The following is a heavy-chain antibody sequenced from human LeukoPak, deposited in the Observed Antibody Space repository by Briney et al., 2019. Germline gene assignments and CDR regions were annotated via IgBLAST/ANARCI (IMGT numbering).Heavy chain of an antibody. D-gene: IGHD3-10*01. CDR1: GFTFTIYG. Sequence: GGSLRLSCAASGFTFTIYGMNWLRQAPGKGLEWVSYLSGRSDSIYYAESVKGRFTISRDNARNSLYLQMNSLRDEDTAVYYCARTYGSGSYSGYWGQGTLVTVSS. CDR2: LSGRSDSI. J-gene: IGHJ4*02. CDR3: ARTYGSGSYSGY. V-gene: IGHV3-48*02.